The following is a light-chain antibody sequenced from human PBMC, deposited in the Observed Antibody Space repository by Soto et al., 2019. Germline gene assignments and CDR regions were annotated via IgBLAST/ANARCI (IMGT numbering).Light chain of an antibody. CDR1: GSDLGDYNY. V-gene: IGLV2-14*01. Sequence: QSVLTQPASVSGSPGQSITISCTGTGSDLGDYNYVSWYQQHPGKAPKLMIYEVQYRPSGVSSRFSGSTSGNTASLTISGLQTEDEADYYCTSFTTRSTLISGGGTKLTVL. CDR3: TSFTTRSTLI. J-gene: IGLJ2*01. CDR2: EVQ.